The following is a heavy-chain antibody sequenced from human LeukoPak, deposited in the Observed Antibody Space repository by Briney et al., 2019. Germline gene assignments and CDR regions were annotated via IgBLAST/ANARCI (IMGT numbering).Heavy chain of an antibody. CDR1: GFTFSSYA. Sequence: PGRSLRLSCAPSGFTFSSYAMHWVRQAPGKGLEWVAVISWDGRNKYYADSVKGRFTISGDNSKNTLYLQMNSLRAADTAVYYRARVGSYYDLWSGYYGMDVGGQRTTVTVPS. J-gene: IGHJ6*02. CDR2: ISWDGRNK. D-gene: IGHD3-3*01. V-gene: IGHV3-30*04. CDR3: ARVGSYYDLWSGYYGMDV.